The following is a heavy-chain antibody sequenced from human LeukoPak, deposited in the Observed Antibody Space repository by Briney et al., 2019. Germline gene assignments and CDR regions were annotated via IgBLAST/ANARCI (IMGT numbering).Heavy chain of an antibody. D-gene: IGHD1-26*01. Sequence: SETLSLTCSIYGGPLNGYYWSWVRQPPGKGLEWIGEINHGGTTNYNPSLESRVTISVDTSKNQFSLKLSSMTAADTAVYYCARGGSYPTRNDYWGQGTLVTVSA. CDR1: GGPLNGYY. CDR2: INHGGTT. V-gene: IGHV4-34*01. CDR3: ARGGSYPTRNDY. J-gene: IGHJ4*02.